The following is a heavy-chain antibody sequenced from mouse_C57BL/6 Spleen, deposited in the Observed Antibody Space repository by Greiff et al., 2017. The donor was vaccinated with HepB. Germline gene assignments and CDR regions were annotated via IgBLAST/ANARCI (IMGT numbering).Heavy chain of an antibody. J-gene: IGHJ4*01. CDR1: GYTFTDYY. CDR3: ASSYYGNYVAMDY. Sequence: VQLQQSGAELVRPGASVKLSCKASGYTFTDYYINWVKQRPGQGLEWIARIYPGSGNTYYNEKFKGKATLTAEKSSSTAYMQLSSLTSEDSAVYFCASSYYGNYVAMDYWGQGPSVTVAS. V-gene: IGHV1-76*01. CDR2: IYPGSGNT. D-gene: IGHD2-10*01.